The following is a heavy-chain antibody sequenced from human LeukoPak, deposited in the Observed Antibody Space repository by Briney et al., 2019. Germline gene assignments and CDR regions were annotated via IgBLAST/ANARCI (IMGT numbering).Heavy chain of an antibody. CDR3: ARVTFGVVTGCYYYYGMDV. D-gene: IGHD3-3*01. CDR2: IYYSGST. Sequence: PSETLPLTCTVSGGSISSGGYYWSWIRQHPGKGLEWIGYIYYSGSTYYNPSLKSRVTISVDTSKNQFSLKLSSVTAADTAVYYCARVTFGVVTGCYYYYGMDVWGQGTTVTVSS. CDR1: GGSISSGGYY. J-gene: IGHJ6*02. V-gene: IGHV4-31*03.